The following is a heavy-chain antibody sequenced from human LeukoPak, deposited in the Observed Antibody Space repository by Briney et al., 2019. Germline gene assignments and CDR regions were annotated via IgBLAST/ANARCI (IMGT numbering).Heavy chain of an antibody. CDR3: ARKQWVPYYFES. J-gene: IGHJ4*02. CDR2: FYYTGST. CDR1: GGFISNYY. V-gene: IGHV4-59*01. Sequence: PSETLSLTCTVSGGFISNYYWSWIRQPPGKGLEWIGYFYYTGSTNYNPSLKSRVTISVDTSKNQFSLQLSSVTAADTAVYYCARKQWVPYYFESWGQGTLVTVSS. D-gene: IGHD6-19*01.